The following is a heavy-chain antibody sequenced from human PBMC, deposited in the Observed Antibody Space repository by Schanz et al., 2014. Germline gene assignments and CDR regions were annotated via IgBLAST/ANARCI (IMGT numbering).Heavy chain of an antibody. CDR1: GFTFSSYC. CDR2: IKSDGSST. J-gene: IGHJ3*02. CDR3: ARKMKLGVYGGKGHDSLDI. V-gene: IGHV3-74*01. Sequence: EVQLVESGGGLVQPGGSLRLSCAASGFTFSSYCMHWVRQVPGKGLVWVSRIKSDGSSTSYADSVTGRFTISRDNAKNTLYLQMNTLRAEDTAVYYCARKMKLGVYGGKGHDSLDIWGQGTMVTVSS. D-gene: IGHD4-17*01.